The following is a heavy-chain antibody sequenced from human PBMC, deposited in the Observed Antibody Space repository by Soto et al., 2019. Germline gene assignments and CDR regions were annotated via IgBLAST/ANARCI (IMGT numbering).Heavy chain of an antibody. J-gene: IGHJ4*02. CDR3: ARAGVGAFDQ. CDR2: ISSSSGHI. D-gene: IGHD1-26*01. CDR1: GFTFSTYS. V-gene: IGHV3-21*01. Sequence: GGSLRLSCVTSGFTFSTYSMKWVRQAPGRGLEWISSISSSSGHIYFADSVKGRFTISRDNAKNSMYLQMDSLRAEDTAVYYCARAGVGAFDQWGQGTLVTVSS.